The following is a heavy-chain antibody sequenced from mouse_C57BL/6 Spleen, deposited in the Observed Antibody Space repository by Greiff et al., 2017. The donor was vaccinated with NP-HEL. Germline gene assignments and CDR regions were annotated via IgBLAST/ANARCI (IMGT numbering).Heavy chain of an antibody. D-gene: IGHD2-4*01. CDR1: GFNIKNTY. CDR2: IDPANGNT. V-gene: IGHV14-3*01. CDR3: ARWSIYYDYGGDYYAMDY. Sequence: VQLKQSVAELVRPGASVKLSCTASGFNIKNTYMHWVKQRPEQGLEWIGRIDPANGNTKYDPKFQGKATITADTSSNTAYLQLSSLTSEDTDIYYCARWSIYYDYGGDYYAMDYWGQGTSVTVSS. J-gene: IGHJ4*01.